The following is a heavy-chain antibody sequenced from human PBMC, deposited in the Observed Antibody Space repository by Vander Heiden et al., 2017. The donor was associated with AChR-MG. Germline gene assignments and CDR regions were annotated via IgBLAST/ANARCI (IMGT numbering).Heavy chain of an antibody. J-gene: IGHJ4*02. D-gene: IGHD5-18*01. CDR3: ARCKAMVGRFYFDF. CDR1: GFTFGSYW. V-gene: IGHV3-7*01. CDR2: IKEDGSEK. Sequence: EVQLVEAGGDLVQPGGSLRLSCTASGFTFGSYWMTWVRQAPGKGLEWVANIKEDGSEKYYADSVKGRFTISRDTAMNSLFLQMNSLRVEDTAVYYCARCKAMVGRFYFDFWGQGTLVTVSS.